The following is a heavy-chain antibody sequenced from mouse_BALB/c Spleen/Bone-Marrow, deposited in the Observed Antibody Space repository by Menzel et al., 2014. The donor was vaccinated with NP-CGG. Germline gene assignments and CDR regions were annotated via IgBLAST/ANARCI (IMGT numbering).Heavy chain of an antibody. CDR2: KRGGGRT. CDR1: GFTFNNYD. V-gene: IGHV5-6-5*01. D-gene: IGHD2-2*01. CDR3: AREGDGYDPACFAY. J-gene: IGHJ3*01. Sequence: ESGGGLVKPGGAMKLYCEAYGFTFNNYDMAWVRQTKEKRLEWDACKRGGGRTYYPDNLKGRFTISRDNARNILYLQMSSLRSEDSAMYSCAREGDGYDPACFAYLRPVTLLTLS.